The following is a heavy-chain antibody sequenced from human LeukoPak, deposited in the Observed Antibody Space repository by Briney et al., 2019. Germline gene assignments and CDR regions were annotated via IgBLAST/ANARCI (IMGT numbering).Heavy chain of an antibody. Sequence: PSETLSLTCTVSGGSISSYYWSWIRQPPGKGLEWIGYIYYSGSTNYNPSLKSRVTISVDTSKNQFSLKLSSVTAADTAEYYCARVGVAADVIRYYYYMDVWGKGTTVTVSS. J-gene: IGHJ6*03. CDR1: GGSISSYY. D-gene: IGHD6-13*01. CDR2: IYYSGST. V-gene: IGHV4-59*01. CDR3: ARVGVAADVIRYYYYMDV.